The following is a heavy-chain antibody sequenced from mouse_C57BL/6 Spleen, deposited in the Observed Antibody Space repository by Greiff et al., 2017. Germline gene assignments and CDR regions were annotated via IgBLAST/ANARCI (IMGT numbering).Heavy chain of an antibody. CDR3: ARGGGYYFDY. CDR1: GFTFSDYY. J-gene: IGHJ2*01. Sequence: EVQLVESEGGLVQPGSSMKLSCTASGFTFSDYYMAWVRQVPEKGLEWVANINYDGSSTYYLDSLKSRFIISRDNAKNILYLQMSSLKSEDTATYYCARGGGYYFDYWGQGTTLTVSS. V-gene: IGHV5-16*01. CDR2: INYDGSST.